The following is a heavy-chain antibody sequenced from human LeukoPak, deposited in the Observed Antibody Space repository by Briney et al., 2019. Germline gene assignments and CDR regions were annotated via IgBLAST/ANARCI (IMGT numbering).Heavy chain of an antibody. CDR1: GFTFSNYT. CDR3: ARSYTSGWSRGFDP. D-gene: IGHD6-19*01. CDR2: ISYDGSNK. V-gene: IGHV3-30-3*01. J-gene: IGHJ5*02. Sequence: GGSLRLSCAASGFTFSNYTVHWVRQAPGKGLEWVAVISYDGSNKYYADSVKGRFTISRDNSKNTLYLQMNSLRVEDTAVYYCARSYTSGWSRGFDPWAREPWSSSPQ.